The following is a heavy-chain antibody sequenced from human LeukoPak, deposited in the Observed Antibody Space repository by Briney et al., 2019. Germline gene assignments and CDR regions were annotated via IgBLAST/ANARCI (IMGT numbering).Heavy chain of an antibody. CDR1: GFKFSDHY. D-gene: IGHD3-3*02. Sequence: GGSLRLSCAASGFKFSDHYIDWVRQAPGKGLEWVSSISSSSSYIYYADSVKGRFTISRDNAKNSLYLQMNSLRAEDTAVYYCARDLFSSDAFDIWGQGTMVTVSS. V-gene: IGHV3-21*01. J-gene: IGHJ3*02. CDR3: ARDLFSSDAFDI. CDR2: ISSSSSYI.